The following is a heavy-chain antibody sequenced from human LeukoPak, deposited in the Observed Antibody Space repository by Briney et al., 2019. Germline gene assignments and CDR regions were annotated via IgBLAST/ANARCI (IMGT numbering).Heavy chain of an antibody. V-gene: IGHV3-21*01. D-gene: IGHD3-16*02. J-gene: IGHJ5*02. CDR3: ARSRVRLSWFDP. Sequence: PGGSLRLSCAASGFTFSSYSMNWVRQAPGKGLEWVSSISSSSSYIYYADSVKGRFTISRDNAKNSLYLQMNSLRAEDTAVYYCARSRVRLSWFDPWGQGTLVTVSS. CDR1: GFTFSSYS. CDR2: ISSSSSYI.